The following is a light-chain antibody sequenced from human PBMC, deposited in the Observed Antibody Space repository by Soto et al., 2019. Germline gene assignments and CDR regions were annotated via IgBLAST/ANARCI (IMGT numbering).Light chain of an antibody. Sequence: EIVLTQSPATLSVSPGERATLSCRASQSVNRDLAWYQQKPGQGPRLLIYGASTRVTGIPARFSGSGSGTEFTLTINSLQSEDFAVYYCQRYNNWPLAFGGGTKVDIK. CDR2: GAS. CDR1: QSVNRD. CDR3: QRYNNWPLA. J-gene: IGKJ4*01. V-gene: IGKV3-15*01.